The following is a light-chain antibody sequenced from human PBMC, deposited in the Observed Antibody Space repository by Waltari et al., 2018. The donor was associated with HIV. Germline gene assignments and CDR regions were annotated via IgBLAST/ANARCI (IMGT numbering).Light chain of an antibody. V-gene: IGKV3-15*01. CDR2: GAS. Sequence: ETVMTQSPGTLSVSPWGRATLSCRASQNVFSDLAWYHQKPGQPPRLLIFGASKRATGVPARFSGSGSGTEFTLTITSLQTEDYGLYHCQQYKTWPLTFGQGTRVEIK. CDR1: QNVFSD. CDR3: QQYKTWPLT. J-gene: IGKJ1*01.